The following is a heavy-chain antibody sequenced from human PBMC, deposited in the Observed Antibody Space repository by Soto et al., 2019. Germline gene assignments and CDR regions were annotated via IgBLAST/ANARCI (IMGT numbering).Heavy chain of an antibody. Sequence: SETLSLTCTVSGGSISSGGYYWSWIRQPPGKGLEWIGEINHSGSTNYNPSLKSRVTISVDTSKNQFSLKLSSVTAADTAVYYCARDYDFWSGYYRSRAFDIWGQGTMVTVSS. D-gene: IGHD3-3*01. CDR1: GGSISSGGYY. V-gene: IGHV4-39*07. CDR2: INHSGST. CDR3: ARDYDFWSGYYRSRAFDI. J-gene: IGHJ3*02.